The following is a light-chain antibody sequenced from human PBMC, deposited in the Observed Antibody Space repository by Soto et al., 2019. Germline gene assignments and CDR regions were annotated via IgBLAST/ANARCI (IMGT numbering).Light chain of an antibody. CDR1: QSVSSSY. CDR2: GAS. J-gene: IGKJ4*01. V-gene: IGKV3-20*01. CDR3: QQYGSSPLT. Sequence: EIVLTQSPGTLSLSPGERATLSCRASQSVSSSYLAWYQQKPGQAPMLLSYGASSRATGIPDRFSGSGSGQDFTLNISRLEPEDFAVYYCQQYGSSPLTFGGGTKVEIK.